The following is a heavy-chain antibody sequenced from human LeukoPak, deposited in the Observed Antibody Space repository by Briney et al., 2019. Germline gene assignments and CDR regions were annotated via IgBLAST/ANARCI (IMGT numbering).Heavy chain of an antibody. D-gene: IGHD6-19*01. Sequence: ASVKVSCKASGYTFTGYYMHWVRQAPGQGLEWMGWINPNSGGTNYAQKFQGRVTMTRDTSISTAYMELSSLRSEDTAVYYCATHSSGWYYFDYWGQGTLVTVSS. CDR3: ATHSSGWYYFDY. V-gene: IGHV1-2*02. J-gene: IGHJ4*02. CDR1: GYTFTGYY. CDR2: INPNSGGT.